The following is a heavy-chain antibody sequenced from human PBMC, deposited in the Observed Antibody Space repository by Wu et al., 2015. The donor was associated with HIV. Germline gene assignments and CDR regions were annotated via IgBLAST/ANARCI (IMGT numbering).Heavy chain of an antibody. D-gene: IGHD3-9*01. CDR1: GYTFTSYG. CDR3: ARVLRYFDWLSLHDYYYYMDV. V-gene: IGHV1-18*01. J-gene: IGHJ6*03. Sequence: QVQLVQSGAEVKKPGASVKVSCKASGYTFTSYGISWVRQAPGQGLEWMGWISAYNGNTNYAQKLQGRVTMTTDTSTSTAYMELRSLRSDDTAVYYCARVLRYFDWLSLHDYYYYMDVWGKGTTVTVSS. CDR2: ISAYNGNT.